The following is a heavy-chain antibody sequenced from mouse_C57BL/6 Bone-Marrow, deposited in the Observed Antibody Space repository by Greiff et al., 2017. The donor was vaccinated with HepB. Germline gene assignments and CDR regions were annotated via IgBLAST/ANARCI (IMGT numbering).Heavy chain of an antibody. J-gene: IGHJ4*01. Sequence: VKVVESGPGLVAPSQSLSITCTVSGFSLTSYGVHWVRQPPGKGLEWLVVIWSDGSTTYNSALKSRLSISKDNSKSQVFLKMNSLQTDDTAMYYCARQGAYYSNSYAMDYWGQGTSVTVSS. CDR1: GFSLTSYG. V-gene: IGHV2-6-1*01. CDR2: IWSDGST. CDR3: ARQGAYYSNSYAMDY. D-gene: IGHD2-5*01.